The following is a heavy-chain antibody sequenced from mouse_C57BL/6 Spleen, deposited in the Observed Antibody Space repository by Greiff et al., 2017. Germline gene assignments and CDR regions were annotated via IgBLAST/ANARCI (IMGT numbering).Heavy chain of an antibody. CDR1: GYSITSGYY. Sequence: DVKLQESGPGLVKPSQSLSLTCSVTGYSITSGYYWNWIRQFPGNKLEWMGYISYDGSNNYNPSLKNRISITRDTSKNPLFLQLNTVTTKDTTTYKCAGGGVYGCDGSEFAYWGQGTMVTVSA. CDR2: ISYDGSN. J-gene: IGHJ3*01. D-gene: IGHD2-2*01. V-gene: IGHV3-6*01. CDR3: AGGGVYGCDGSEFAY.